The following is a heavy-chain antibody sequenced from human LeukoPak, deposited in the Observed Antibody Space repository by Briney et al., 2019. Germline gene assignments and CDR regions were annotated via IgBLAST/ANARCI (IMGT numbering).Heavy chain of an antibody. CDR1: GGSISSSSYF. D-gene: IGHD3-10*01. Sequence: SETLSLTCTVSGGSISSSSYFWGWIRQPPGKGLGWIGSIYYSGSTYYNPSLKSRVTISVDTSKNQFSLKLSSVTAADTAVYYCARGIVLWFGELSSWFDPWGQGTLVTVSS. V-gene: IGHV4-39*07. CDR3: ARGIVLWFGELSSWFDP. CDR2: IYYSGST. J-gene: IGHJ5*02.